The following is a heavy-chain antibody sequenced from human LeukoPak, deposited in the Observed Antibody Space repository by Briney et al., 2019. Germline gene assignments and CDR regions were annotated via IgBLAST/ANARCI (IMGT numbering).Heavy chain of an antibody. CDR1: GRSNSSGSYY. D-gene: IGHD4-23*01. J-gene: IGHJ4*02. V-gene: IGHV4-61*02. CDR3: ARDLRGGGFDY. CDR2: IYTSGST. Sequence: PSDTLSLTCTVSGRSNSSGSYYGSWIRQPAGKGLEWIGRIYTSGSTHYNPSLKSRVTISVDTSKNQFSLKLSSVTAADTAVYYCARDLRGGGFDYGGQGTLVTVSS.